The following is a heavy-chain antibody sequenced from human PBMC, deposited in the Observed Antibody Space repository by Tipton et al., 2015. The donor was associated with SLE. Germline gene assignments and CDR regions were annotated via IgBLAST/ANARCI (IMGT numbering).Heavy chain of an antibody. V-gene: IGHV4-34*01. D-gene: IGHD2-2*01. Sequence: TLSLTCTVSGGSFSSYYWNWICMPQGTGMEWIGEMHINGSTNYNQNLQSRVTISVDTSKNQFSLKLSSMTAADTAAYYCARSGGGVVPAAPVAYCQHWGQGTLVTVPS. CDR1: GGSFSSYY. CDR3: ARSGGGVVPAAPVAYCQH. CDR2: MHINGST. J-gene: IGHJ1*01.